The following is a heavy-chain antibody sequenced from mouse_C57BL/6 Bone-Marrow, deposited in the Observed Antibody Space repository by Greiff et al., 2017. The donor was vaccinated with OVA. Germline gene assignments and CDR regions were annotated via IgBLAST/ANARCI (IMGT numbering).Heavy chain of an antibody. CDR3: AREIGLWDY. CDR2: ISYDGSN. D-gene: IGHD6-5*01. Sequence: EVKLVESGPGLVKPSQSLSLTCSVTGYSITSGYYWNWIRQFPGNKLEWMGYISYDGSNNYNPSLKNRISITRDTSKNQFFLKLNSVTTEDTATYYCAREIGLWDYWGQGTTLTVSS. CDR1: GYSITSGYY. J-gene: IGHJ2*01. V-gene: IGHV3-6*01.